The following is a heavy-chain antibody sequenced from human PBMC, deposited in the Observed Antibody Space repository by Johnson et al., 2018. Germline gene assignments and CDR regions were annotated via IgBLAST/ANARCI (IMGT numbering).Heavy chain of an antibody. D-gene: IGHD2-15*01. CDR3: AKDHCTSRVVEATHAVDS. V-gene: IGHV3-23*01. J-gene: IGHJ5*01. CDR1: GGSFSGYY. CDR2: ISASGGST. Sequence: VQLQQWGAGLLKPSETLSLTCAVYGGSFSGYYWSWIRQPPGKGLEWVSTISASGGSTYYADSVKGRFTISRNNSKNTLYLQMNSLGAEDTAVYYCAKDHCTSRVVEATHAVDSWGQGTLVTVSS.